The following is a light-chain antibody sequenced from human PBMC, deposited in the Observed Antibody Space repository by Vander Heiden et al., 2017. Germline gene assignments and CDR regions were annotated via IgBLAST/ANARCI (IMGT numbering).Light chain of an antibody. J-gene: IGKJ3*01. CDR1: QGISSY. CDR2: AAS. CDR3: QQYYSYPIT. Sequence: AIRTTQSPSSFSASTGDRVTITCRASQGISSYLAWYQQKPGKAPKLLIYAASTLQSGVPSRFSGSGSGTDFTLTISCLQSEDFATYYCQQYYSYPITFGPGTKVDIK. V-gene: IGKV1-8*01.